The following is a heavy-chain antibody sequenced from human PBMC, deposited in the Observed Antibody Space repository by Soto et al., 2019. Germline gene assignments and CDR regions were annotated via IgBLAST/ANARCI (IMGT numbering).Heavy chain of an antibody. V-gene: IGHV4-31*03. J-gene: IGHJ4*02. D-gene: IGHD3-22*01. CDR1: GGSISSGGYY. CDR3: ARARETFAPYYYDSSGYQNNFDY. Sequence: SETLSLTCTVSGGSISSGGYYWSWIRQHPGKGLEWIGYIYYSGSTYYNPSLKSRVTISVDTSKNQFSLKLSSVTAADTAVYYCARARETFAPYYYDSSGYQNNFDYWRQRTLVTVSS. CDR2: IYYSGST.